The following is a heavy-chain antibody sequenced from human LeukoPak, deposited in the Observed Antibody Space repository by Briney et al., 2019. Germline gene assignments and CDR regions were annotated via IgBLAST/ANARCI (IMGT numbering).Heavy chain of an antibody. CDR1: GGSISSYY. CDR2: INHSGST. V-gene: IGHV4-34*01. Sequence: PSETLSLTCTVSGGSISSYYWSWIRQPPGKGLEWIGEINHSGSTNYNPSLKSRVTISVDTSKNQFSLKLSSVTAADTAVYYCARGGLKQWLAPSYYFDYWGQGTLVTVSS. D-gene: IGHD6-19*01. J-gene: IGHJ4*02. CDR3: ARGGLKQWLAPSYYFDY.